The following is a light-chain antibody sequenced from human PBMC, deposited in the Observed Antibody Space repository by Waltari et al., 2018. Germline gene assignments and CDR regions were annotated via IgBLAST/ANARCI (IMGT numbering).Light chain of an antibody. V-gene: IGKV1-5*03. CDR1: QNVDSW. CDR3: QQYIVYTRT. Sequence: DLQTTQSPATPSAYVGDRGIITCRASQNVDSWLAWYQQKPGTAPRALIFKASILGNGVPSMFSGSGSGTVFTLTINSLQPDDVATYCCQQYIVYTRTFGQGTKVDLK. J-gene: IGKJ1*01. CDR2: KAS.